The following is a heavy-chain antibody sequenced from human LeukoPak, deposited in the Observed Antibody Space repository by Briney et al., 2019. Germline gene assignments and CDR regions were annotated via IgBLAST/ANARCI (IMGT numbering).Heavy chain of an antibody. J-gene: IGHJ6*02. CDR3: ARASIAARFTYYYGMDV. CDR1: GGTFSRYG. CDR2: IIPIFDTA. Sequence: GSSVKVSCKASGGTFSRYGISWVRQAPGQGLEWMGGIIPIFDTANYAQKFQGRVTITADESTSTAYMELSSLRSEDTAVYYCARASIAARFTYYYGMDVWGQGTTVTVSS. V-gene: IGHV1-69*01. D-gene: IGHD6-6*01.